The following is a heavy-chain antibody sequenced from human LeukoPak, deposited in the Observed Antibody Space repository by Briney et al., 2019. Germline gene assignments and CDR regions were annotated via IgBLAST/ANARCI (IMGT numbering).Heavy chain of an antibody. Sequence: GGSLRLSCAASGFTFSNSWMSWVRQAPGKGLDWVANIKQDGSEKYYVDSVKGRFTISRDNAKNSLYLQMSSLRAEDTAVYYCARVFDSTTPVDYWGQGTLVTVSS. CDR2: IKQDGSEK. V-gene: IGHV3-7*01. D-gene: IGHD3-9*01. J-gene: IGHJ4*02. CDR1: GFTFSNSW. CDR3: ARVFDSTTPVDY.